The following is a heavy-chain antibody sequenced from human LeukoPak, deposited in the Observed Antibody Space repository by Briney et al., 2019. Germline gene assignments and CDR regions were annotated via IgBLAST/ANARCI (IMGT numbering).Heavy chain of an antibody. D-gene: IGHD6-13*01. J-gene: IGHJ4*02. CDR3: ARSIPYGTTWYGRSDY. CDR1: GFPFSGYS. V-gene: IGHV3-7*03. CDR2: IKPDGTTK. Sequence: GGALRLSCAASGFPFSGYSMTWVGEDPGEGLEWVANIKPDGTTKFYVDSVKGRFTISRDNALNSLYLQMNSLRAEDTAIYYCARSIPYGTTWYGRSDYWGQGTLVTVSS.